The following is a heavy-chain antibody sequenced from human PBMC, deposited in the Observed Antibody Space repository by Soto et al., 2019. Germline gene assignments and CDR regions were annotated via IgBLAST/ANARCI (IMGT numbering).Heavy chain of an antibody. CDR1: GFSLSNARMG. V-gene: IGHV2-26*01. D-gene: IGHD2-2*01. Sequence: QVTLKESGPVLVKPTETLTLTCTVSGFSLSNARMGVSWIRQPPGKALEWLAHIFSNDEKSYSTSLKSRLTISKDTSKSQVVLTMTNMDPVDTATYYCARIVVVPAAISPGPFDYWGQGTLVTVSS. CDR2: IFSNDEK. CDR3: ARIVVVPAAISPGPFDY. J-gene: IGHJ4*02.